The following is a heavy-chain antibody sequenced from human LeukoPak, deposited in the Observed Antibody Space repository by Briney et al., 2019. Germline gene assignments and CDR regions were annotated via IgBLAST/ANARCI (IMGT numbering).Heavy chain of an antibody. Sequence: GGSLRLSCAASGFTFSSYGMHWVRQAPGKGLEWVAVISYDGSNKYYADSVKGRFTISRDNSKNTLYLQMNSLRAEDTAVYYCAKGAWIAVAGYYFDYWGQEPRVTVPS. D-gene: IGHD6-19*01. CDR2: ISYDGSNK. CDR1: GFTFSSYG. V-gene: IGHV3-30*18. CDR3: AKGAWIAVAGYYFDY. J-gene: IGHJ4*02.